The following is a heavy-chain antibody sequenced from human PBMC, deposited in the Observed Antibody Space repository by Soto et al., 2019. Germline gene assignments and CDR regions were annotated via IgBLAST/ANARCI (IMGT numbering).Heavy chain of an antibody. D-gene: IGHD6-19*01. CDR1: GFTFSDYY. Sequence: QVQLVESGGGLVKPGGSLRLSCVVSGFTFSDYYMSWVRQAPGKGPEWLSDISSSSTYTNYADSVKGRFTISRDNAKRSLFLQMSSLRVDDTAVYYCARSLLSFSSGWYMPPPFSHWGQGSLVTVSS. J-gene: IGHJ4*02. V-gene: IGHV3-11*06. CDR2: ISSSSTYT. CDR3: ARSLLSFSSGWYMPPPFSH.